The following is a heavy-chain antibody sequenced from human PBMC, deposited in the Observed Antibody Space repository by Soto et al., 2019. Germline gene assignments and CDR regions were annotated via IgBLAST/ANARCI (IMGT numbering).Heavy chain of an antibody. V-gene: IGHV1-3*01. Sequence: QVQLVQSGAEVKKPGASVKVSCKASAYTFTTYTMHWVRQAPGQRLEWMGWINAGNGNTKYSQKFQGRVTITRDTSVSTAYMELSSLRSEDTAVYYCAREGGSYYSFGYWGQGTLVTVSS. CDR1: AYTFTTYT. CDR3: AREGGSYYSFGY. CDR2: INAGNGNT. D-gene: IGHD1-26*01. J-gene: IGHJ4*02.